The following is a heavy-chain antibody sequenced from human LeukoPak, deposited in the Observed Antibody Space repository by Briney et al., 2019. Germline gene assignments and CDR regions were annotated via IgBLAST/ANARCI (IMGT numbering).Heavy chain of an antibody. CDR1: GFTFSSYS. V-gene: IGHV3-9*01. J-gene: IGHJ6*02. D-gene: IGHD6-19*01. Sequence: GGSLRLSCAASGFTFSSYSMNWVRQAPGKGLEWVSGISWNSGSIGYADSVKGRFTISRDNAKNSLYLQMNSLRAEDTALYYCAKDSLREGIAVAGYYYYYYGMDVWGQGTTVTVSS. CDR2: ISWNSGSI. CDR3: AKDSLREGIAVAGYYYYYYGMDV.